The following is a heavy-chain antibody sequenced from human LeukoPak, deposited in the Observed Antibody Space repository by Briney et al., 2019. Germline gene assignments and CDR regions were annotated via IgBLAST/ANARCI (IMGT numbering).Heavy chain of an antibody. Sequence: APVKVSCKASGYTFTSYHVHWVRHAPGQGLEWVGVIHPGSGDAGYAQKFHGRITLTRDTSTTTVYMELNSLGSEDTAVYYCAKDTGSFSGGHWGQGTLVTVSS. V-gene: IGHV1-46*01. CDR1: GYTFTSYH. CDR2: IHPGSGDA. D-gene: IGHD1-26*01. CDR3: AKDTGSFSGGH. J-gene: IGHJ4*02.